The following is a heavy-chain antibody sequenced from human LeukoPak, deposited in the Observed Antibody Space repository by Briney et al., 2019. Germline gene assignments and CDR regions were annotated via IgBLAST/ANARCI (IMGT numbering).Heavy chain of an antibody. CDR2: INGATGNT. D-gene: IGHD2/OR15-2a*01. V-gene: IGHV1-3*01. J-gene: IGHJ6*02. Sequence: ASVTVSFTASGYTFTSHALHWVRQAPGESLEWMAWINGATGNTEYSQKFQARVTITRDTSASTAYMELSSLRSEDTAVYYCARSIIIVPNTSYYYYYMDVWGQGTTVTVSS. CDR1: GYTFTSHA. CDR3: ARSIIIVPNTSYYYYYMDV.